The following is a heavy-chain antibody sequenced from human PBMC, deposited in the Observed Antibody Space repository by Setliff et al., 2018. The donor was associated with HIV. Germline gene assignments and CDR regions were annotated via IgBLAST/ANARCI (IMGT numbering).Heavy chain of an antibody. Sequence: SETLSLTCNISGVSIPTNYWNWIRQPAGKGLDWIGRIYTTGGTNYNPALKSRVTISADTSKNQFSLKLSSVTAADTAVYYCAWRRIQLWFGFDYWGQGTLVTVSS. CDR1: GVSIPTNY. CDR2: IYTTGGT. CDR3: AWRRIQLWFGFDY. J-gene: IGHJ4*02. D-gene: IGHD5-18*01. V-gene: IGHV4-4*07.